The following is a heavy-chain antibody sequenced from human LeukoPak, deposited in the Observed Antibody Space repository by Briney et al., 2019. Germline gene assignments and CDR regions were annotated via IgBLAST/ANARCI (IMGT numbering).Heavy chain of an antibody. V-gene: IGHV3-74*01. CDR3: ARAPPTKSSSSHDY. D-gene: IGHD6-6*01. CDR1: GFTFSSYS. J-gene: IGHJ4*02. Sequence: GGSLRLSCAASGFTFSSYSMNWVRQAPGKGLVWVSRINSDGSSTSYADSVKGRFTISRDNAKNTLYLQMNSLRAEDTAVYYCARAPPTKSSSSHDYWGQGTLVTVSS. CDR2: INSDGSST.